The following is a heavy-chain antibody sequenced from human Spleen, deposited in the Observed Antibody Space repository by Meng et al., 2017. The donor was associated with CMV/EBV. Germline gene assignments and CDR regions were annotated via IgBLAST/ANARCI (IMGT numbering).Heavy chain of an antibody. CDR3: AKIAVAGDFDY. J-gene: IGHJ4*02. D-gene: IGHD6-19*01. Sequence: SCAASGFILSNYALHWVRQAPGKGLEWVAVISYDGSNKYYADSVKGRFTISRDNSKNTLYLQMNSLRAEDTAVYYCAKIAVAGDFDYWGQGTLVTVSS. CDR1: GFILSNYA. V-gene: IGHV3-30*18. CDR2: ISYDGSNK.